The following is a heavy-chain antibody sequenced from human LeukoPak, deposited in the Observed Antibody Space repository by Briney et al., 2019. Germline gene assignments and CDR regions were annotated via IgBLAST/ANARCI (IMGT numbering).Heavy chain of an antibody. Sequence: SETLSLTCAVSGYSISSGYYWGWIRQPAGKGLEWIGSIYHSGSTYYNPSLKSRVTISVDTSKNQFSLKLSSVTAADTAVYYCASRIAASPLDYWGQGTLVTVSS. CDR2: IYHSGST. CDR1: GYSISSGYY. D-gene: IGHD5-12*01. J-gene: IGHJ4*02. V-gene: IGHV4-38-2*01. CDR3: ASRIAASPLDY.